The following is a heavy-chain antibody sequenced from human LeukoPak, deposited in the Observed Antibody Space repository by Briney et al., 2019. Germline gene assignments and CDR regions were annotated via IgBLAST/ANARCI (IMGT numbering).Heavy chain of an antibody. CDR3: ARAPVRYSQGIAAAGRVVDY. J-gene: IGHJ4*02. V-gene: IGHV4-39*01. Sequence: SETLSLTCTVSGGSISSSSYYWGWIRQPPGKGLEWIGSIYYSGSTYYNPSLKSRVTISVDTSKNQFSLKLSSVTAADTAVYYCARAPVRYSQGIAAAGRVVDYWGQGTLVTVSS. CDR1: GGSISSSSYY. CDR2: IYYSGST. D-gene: IGHD6-13*01.